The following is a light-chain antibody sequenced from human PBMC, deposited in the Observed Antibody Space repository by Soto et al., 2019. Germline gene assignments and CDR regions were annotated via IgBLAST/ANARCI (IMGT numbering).Light chain of an antibody. CDR1: SSNIGGNT. CDR2: SNS. J-gene: IGLJ1*01. Sequence: QSVLTQPPSASGTPGQRVTFSCSGSSSNIGGNTVSWFQHLPRTAPKLLIFSNSQRPSGVPDRFSGAKPGTSASLAISGLQSEDEDNYYCATWDDGLSAYVFGTGTKV. V-gene: IGLV1-44*01. CDR3: ATWDDGLSAYV.